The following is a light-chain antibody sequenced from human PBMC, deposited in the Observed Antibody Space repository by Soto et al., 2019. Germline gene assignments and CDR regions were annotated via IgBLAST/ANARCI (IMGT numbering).Light chain of an antibody. CDR2: ATS. Sequence: EIVVTQSPATLSVSPGERATLSCRASQSVGNNFAWYQQKPGQAPRLLIFATSTRANGVPDRFSGRGSWTEFTLTISSLQSEDFAVYYCQQYGDWPLTFGGGAKVEIE. CDR3: QQYGDWPLT. V-gene: IGKV3-15*01. CDR1: QSVGNN. J-gene: IGKJ4*01.